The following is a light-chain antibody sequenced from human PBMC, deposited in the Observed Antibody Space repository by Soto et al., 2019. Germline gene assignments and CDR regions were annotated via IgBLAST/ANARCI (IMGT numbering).Light chain of an antibody. Sequence: DIVMNQSPLSQPVTPGEPASISCRSSQSLLHNNGYNYLDWYLQKPGQSPQLLIYLGSNRASGVPDRFSGSGSGTDFTLKISRVEAEDVGVYYCMQALQTPLTFGGGTKVEIK. CDR3: MQALQTPLT. V-gene: IGKV2-28*01. J-gene: IGKJ4*01. CDR2: LGS. CDR1: QSLLHNNGYNY.